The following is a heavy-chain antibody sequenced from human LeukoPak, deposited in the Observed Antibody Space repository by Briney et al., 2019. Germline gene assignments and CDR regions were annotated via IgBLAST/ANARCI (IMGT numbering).Heavy chain of an antibody. D-gene: IGHD1-26*01. Sequence: PSETLSLTCTVSGGSISSGGYYWSWIRQHPGKGLEWIGYIYYSGSTYYNPSLKSRVTISVDTSKNQSSLKLSSVTAADTAVYYCARERGGSYDYWGQGTLVTVSS. CDR3: ARERGGSYDY. V-gene: IGHV4-31*03. CDR2: IYYSGST. J-gene: IGHJ4*02. CDR1: GGSISSGGYY.